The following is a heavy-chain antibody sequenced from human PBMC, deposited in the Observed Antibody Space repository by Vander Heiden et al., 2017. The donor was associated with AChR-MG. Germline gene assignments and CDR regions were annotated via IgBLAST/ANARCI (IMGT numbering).Heavy chain of an antibody. D-gene: IGHD3-10*01. V-gene: IGHV1-69*01. Sequence: QVQLVQSGAEVKKHGSSVKVSCKASGGTFRSSAISWGRQAPGQGLEWMGGIIPILGTANYAQKFQGRVTITADESTSTAYMELSSLRAEDTAVYYCARTVPYYGSGSPDDAFDIWGQGTMVTVSS. CDR2: IIPILGTA. CDR1: GGTFRSSA. J-gene: IGHJ3*02. CDR3: ARTVPYYGSGSPDDAFDI.